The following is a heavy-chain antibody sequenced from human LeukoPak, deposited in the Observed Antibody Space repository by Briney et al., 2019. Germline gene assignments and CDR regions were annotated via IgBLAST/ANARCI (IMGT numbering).Heavy chain of an antibody. CDR2: INPNSGGT. D-gene: IGHD2-15*01. J-gene: IGHJ6*02. CDR3: AREAGGTYCSGGSCYLSPRSYYYYGMDV. V-gene: IGHV1-2*02. CDR1: GYTFTGYY. Sequence: GASVTVSFKASGYTFTGYYMHWVRQAPGQGLEWMGWINPNSGGTNYAQKFQGRVTMTRDTSISTAYMELSRLRSDDTAVYYCAREAGGTYCSGGSCYLSPRSYYYYGMDVWGQGTTVTVSS.